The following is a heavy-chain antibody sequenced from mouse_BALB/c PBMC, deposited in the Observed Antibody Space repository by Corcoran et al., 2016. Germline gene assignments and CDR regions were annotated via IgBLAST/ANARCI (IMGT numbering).Heavy chain of an antibody. CDR1: GDTFTDYN. CDR2: INPRSGGT. J-gene: IGHJ2*01. V-gene: IGHV1-18*01. CDR3: ARCGITTADY. D-gene: IGHD1-1*01. Sequence: EVLLQQSGPELVKPGASVKIHCQASGDTFTDYNMDWVRQSHGKSLEWIGDINPRSGGTIYNQTFKGKATLTVDKSSSTAYMELRSLTSEDTAVYYCARCGITTADYGGQCTTVTASS.